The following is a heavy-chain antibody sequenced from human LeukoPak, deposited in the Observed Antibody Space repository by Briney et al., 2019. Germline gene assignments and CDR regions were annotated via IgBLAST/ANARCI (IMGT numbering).Heavy chain of an antibody. V-gene: IGHV1-58*02. J-gene: IGHJ3*01. CDR3: AAEIYGGNSDCCTFDF. D-gene: IGHD4-23*01. Sequence: SVKVSCKTSGFTFSRSAIQWVRQARGQGLEWIGWIGVGGGNTNYAQRFQDRITITRDMSSSTAYMELTSLRSEDTAVYYCAAEIYGGNSDCCTFDFWGPGTPVTVSS. CDR2: IGVGGGNT. CDR1: GFTFSRSA.